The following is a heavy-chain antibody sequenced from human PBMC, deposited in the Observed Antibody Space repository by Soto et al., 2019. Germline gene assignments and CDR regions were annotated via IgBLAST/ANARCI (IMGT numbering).Heavy chain of an antibody. J-gene: IGHJ4*02. V-gene: IGHV4-59*01. CDR1: GGSISSYY. CDR2: IYYSGST. CDR3: ARDRYRSGPFDY. Sequence: SETLSLTCTVSGGSISSYYWSWIRQPPGKGLEWIGYIYYSGSTNYNPSLKSRVTISVDTSKNQFSLKLRSVTAADTAVYYCARDRYRSGPFDYWGQGTLVTVSS. D-gene: IGHD6-19*01.